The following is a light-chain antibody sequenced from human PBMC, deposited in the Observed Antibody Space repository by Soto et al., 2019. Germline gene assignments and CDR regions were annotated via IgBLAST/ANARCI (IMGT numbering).Light chain of an antibody. CDR1: QTVGSN. J-gene: IGKJ5*01. Sequence: EIVLTQSPDTLSVSPGERATLSCRASQTVGSNLAWYQQKPGQAPRLLIYGASTRASDTPARVSGSGSVTEFALTISSLQSEDFAVYYCQQYNNWPITFGQGTRLENK. CDR3: QQYNNWPIT. V-gene: IGKV3D-15*01. CDR2: GAS.